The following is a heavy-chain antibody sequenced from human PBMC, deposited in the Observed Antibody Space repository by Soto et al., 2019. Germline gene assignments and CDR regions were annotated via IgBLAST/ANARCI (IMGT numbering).Heavy chain of an antibody. CDR1: GGPIESHS. V-gene: IGHV4-59*08. CDR3: ARLGGYYQSLDT. Sequence: TMRFPCTVSGGPIESHSCRWILQPPGKGLQGIGYIYYSGSTTYSPSLKSRVTISVDRSKNQFSLKLTSVTAADTAVYYCARLGGYYQSLDTWGQGTLVTVSS. J-gene: IGHJ5*02. D-gene: IGHD3-22*01. CDR2: IYYSGST.